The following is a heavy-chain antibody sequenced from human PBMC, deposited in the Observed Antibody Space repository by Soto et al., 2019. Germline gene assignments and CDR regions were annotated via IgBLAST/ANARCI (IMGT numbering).Heavy chain of an antibody. J-gene: IGHJ4*02. D-gene: IGHD4-17*01. CDR1: GFSLSTNGVG. CDR3: AKKGGGDYILGY. Sequence: QITLKESGPPLVKPTQTLTLTCSFSGFSLSTNGVGGGWIRQPPGKALEWLALIYWDDSKHYSPSLNSRLTITKDTSRNLVVLTMTNMDPVDTATYYCAKKGGGDYILGYWGQGTLVTVSS. CDR2: IYWDDSK. V-gene: IGHV2-5*02.